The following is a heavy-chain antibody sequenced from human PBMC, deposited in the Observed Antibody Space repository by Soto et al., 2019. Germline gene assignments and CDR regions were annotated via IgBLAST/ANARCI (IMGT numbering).Heavy chain of an antibody. CDR1: GFTFSSYE. CDR3: ARSGVHSGPGYFDY. CDR2: ISSSGSTI. D-gene: IGHD3-10*01. Sequence: EVQLVESGGGLVQPGGSLRLSCAASGFTFSSYEMNWVRQAPGKGLEWVSYISSSGSTIYYADSVKGRFTISRDNTKNSLYLHMNSLRAEDTAVYYCARSGVHSGPGYFDYWGQGTLVTVSS. J-gene: IGHJ4*02. V-gene: IGHV3-48*03.